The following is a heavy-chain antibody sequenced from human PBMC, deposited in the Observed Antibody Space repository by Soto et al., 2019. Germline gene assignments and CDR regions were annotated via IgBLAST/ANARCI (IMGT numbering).Heavy chain of an antibody. CDR3: AITNYVWSGTAGPSEY. J-gene: IGHJ4*02. D-gene: IGHD3-3*01. CDR2: ISAYNGNT. CDR1: GYTFTSYG. Sequence: QVQLGRSGAEVKKPGASVKVSCKASGYTFTSYGISWVRQAPGQGLEWMGWISAYNGNTNYAQKLQGRVTMTTDTSTSTAYKELRSLRSDDTAVYYCAITNYVWSGTAGPSEYWGQGTLGTVSS. V-gene: IGHV1-18*01.